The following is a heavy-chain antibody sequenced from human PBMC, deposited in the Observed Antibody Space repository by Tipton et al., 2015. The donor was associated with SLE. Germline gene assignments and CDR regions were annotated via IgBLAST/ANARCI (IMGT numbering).Heavy chain of an antibody. Sequence: LRLSCTVYGGSFSGYYWGWIRQPPGKGLEWIGSIFYSGSTYYNPSLKSRVTISVDRSKNQFSLKLSSVTAEDTAVYYCATYSSGWFDAFDIWGQGTMVTVSS. J-gene: IGHJ3*02. V-gene: IGHV4-39*07. CDR3: ATYSSGWFDAFDI. D-gene: IGHD6-19*01. CDR2: IFYSGST. CDR1: GGSFSGYY.